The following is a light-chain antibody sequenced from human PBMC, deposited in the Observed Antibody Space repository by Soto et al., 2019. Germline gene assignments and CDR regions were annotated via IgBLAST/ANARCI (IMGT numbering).Light chain of an antibody. J-gene: IGLJ3*02. CDR3: SSYAGSNLWV. CDR2: EVS. V-gene: IGLV2-8*01. CDR1: SSDVGNYKY. Sequence: QAVVTQSPSASGSPGQSVTISCTGTSSDVGNYKYVSWYQQHPGKAPKLMIYEVSKRPSGVPDRFSGSKSGNTASLTVSGLQVEDEADYYCSSYAGSNLWVFGGGTKSPS.